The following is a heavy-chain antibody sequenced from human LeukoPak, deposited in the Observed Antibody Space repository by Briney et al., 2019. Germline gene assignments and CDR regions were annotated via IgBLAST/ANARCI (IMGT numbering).Heavy chain of an antibody. CDR2: ITGSGQTA. CDR3: AKEVLVVIESYLEK. Sequence: GGSPRLPCAAPRFTFSRCAMTWVRQAPGKGLEWVSTITGSGQTAYYSDSVKGRFTTSRDNSKNTLYLEMSSLRAEDTAIYYCAKEVLVVIESYLEKWGQGTLVTVSS. D-gene: IGHD3-22*01. CDR1: RFTFSRCA. V-gene: IGHV3-23*01. J-gene: IGHJ4*02.